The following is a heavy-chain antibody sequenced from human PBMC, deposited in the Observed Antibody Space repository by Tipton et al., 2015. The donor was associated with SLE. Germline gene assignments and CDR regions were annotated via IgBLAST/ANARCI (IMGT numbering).Heavy chain of an antibody. J-gene: IGHJ6*02. CDR2: SLYSGNL. CDR1: GGSIRSSSLY. D-gene: IGHD1-14*01. CDR3: ARTGSQPHHQIYGMDV. Sequence: TLSLTCTVSGGSIRSSSLYWGWIRQSPGKGLEWIGSSLYSGNLYHNPSLKSRVTISIDTSKNQFSLNLSSVTAADTAVYYCARTGSQPHHQIYGMDVWGPGTSVTVSS. V-gene: IGHV4-39*07.